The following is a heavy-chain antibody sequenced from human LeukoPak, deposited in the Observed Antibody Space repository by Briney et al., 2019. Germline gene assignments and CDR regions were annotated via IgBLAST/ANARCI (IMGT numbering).Heavy chain of an antibody. D-gene: IGHD3-10*01. Sequence: SETLSLTYAVYGGSFSGYYWSWIRQPPGKGLEWIGEINHSGSTNYNPSLKSRVTISVDTSKNQFSLKLSSVTAADTAVYYCARLPPRITMVRGVNFWRVYWGQGTLVTVSS. J-gene: IGHJ4*02. CDR1: GGSFSGYY. V-gene: IGHV4-34*01. CDR3: ARLPPRITMVRGVNFWRVY. CDR2: INHSGST.